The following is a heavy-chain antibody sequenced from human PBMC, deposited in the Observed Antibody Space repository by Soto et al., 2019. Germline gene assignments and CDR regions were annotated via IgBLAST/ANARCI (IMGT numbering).Heavy chain of an antibody. CDR1: GYTFTSYG. V-gene: IGHV1-18*01. Sequence: QVQLVQSGAEVKKTGASVKVSCKCSGYTFTSYGITWVRQAPGQGLEWMGWISAHNDNTDYAQKLQGRVIVTRDTSTSTAYMELRSLRSDDTAVYYCARGRYGDYWGQGALVTVSS. D-gene: IGHD1-1*01. CDR3: ARGRYGDY. CDR2: ISAHNDNT. J-gene: IGHJ4*02.